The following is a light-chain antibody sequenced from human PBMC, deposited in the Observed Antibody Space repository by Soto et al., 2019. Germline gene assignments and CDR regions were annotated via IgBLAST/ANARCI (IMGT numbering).Light chain of an antibody. J-gene: IGKJ4*01. V-gene: IGKV3D-11*01. Sequence: EIVLTQSPATLSLSPGERATLSCRASQGVSRYLAWYQQKPGQAPRLLIYDASNRATGIPARFSGSGLGTDFTLTISSLEPEDFAVYYCQQRRGAFGGGTKVELK. CDR1: QGVSRY. CDR2: DAS. CDR3: QQRRGA.